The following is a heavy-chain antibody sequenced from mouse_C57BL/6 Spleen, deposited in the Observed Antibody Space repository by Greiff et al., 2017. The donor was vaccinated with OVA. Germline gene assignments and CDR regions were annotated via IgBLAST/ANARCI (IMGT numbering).Heavy chain of an antibody. CDR1: GFTFSDYG. D-gene: IGHD2-4*01. J-gene: IGHJ1*03. CDR2: ISSGSSTI. CDR3: ARGDYDGYFDV. V-gene: IGHV5-17*01. Sequence: EVQLVESGGGLVKPGGSLKLSCAASGFTFSDYGMHWVRQAPEKGLEWVAYISSGSSTIYYADTVKGRFNISRDNAKNTLFLQMTSLRSEDTAMYDCARGDYDGYFDVWGTGTTVTVAS.